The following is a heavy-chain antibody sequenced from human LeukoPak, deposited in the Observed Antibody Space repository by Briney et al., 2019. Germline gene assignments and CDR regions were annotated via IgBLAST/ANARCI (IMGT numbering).Heavy chain of an antibody. V-gene: IGHV3-23*01. CDR3: AKGGVRYSYVDDY. Sequence: PGGSLRLSCAASGFTFSSYAMSWVRQAPGKGLEWVSAISGSGGSTYYADSVKGRFTISRDNSENTLYLQMNSLRAEDTAVYYCAKGGVRYSYVDDYWGQGTLVTVSS. CDR2: ISGSGGST. J-gene: IGHJ4*02. D-gene: IGHD5-18*01. CDR1: GFTFSSYA.